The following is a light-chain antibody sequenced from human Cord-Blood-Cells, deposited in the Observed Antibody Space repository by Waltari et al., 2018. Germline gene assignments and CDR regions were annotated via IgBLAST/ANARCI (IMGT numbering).Light chain of an antibody. V-gene: IGLV2-23*02. J-gene: IGLJ1*01. Sequence: QSALTQPASVSGSPGQSITISCTGTSSDVGSYNLVSWYQQHPGKAPKLMIYEVSKRPSGVSNRVSGSKSGNTDSLTISGLQAEDEADYYCCSYAGSSTYVFGTGTKVTVL. CDR2: EVS. CDR3: CSYAGSSTYV. CDR1: SSDVGSYNL.